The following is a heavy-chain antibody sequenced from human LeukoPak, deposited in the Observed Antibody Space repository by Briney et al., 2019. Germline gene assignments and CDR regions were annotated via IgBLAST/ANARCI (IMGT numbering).Heavy chain of an antibody. CDR1: GDSIRRYY. Sequence: SETLSLTCSVSGDSIRRYYWSWIRQSPGKGLEWIGHIHYSGYTHKNPSLRSRVSISLDTSKNQFSLKLTSVTAADTAVYYCARGAEMATVDVLPDAFDIWGQGTMVTVSS. V-gene: IGHV4-59*01. CDR2: IHYSGYT. D-gene: IGHD5-24*01. CDR3: ARGAEMATVDVLPDAFDI. J-gene: IGHJ3*02.